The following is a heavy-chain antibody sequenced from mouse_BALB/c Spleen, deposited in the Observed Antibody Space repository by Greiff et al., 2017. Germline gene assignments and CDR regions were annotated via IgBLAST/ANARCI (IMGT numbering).Heavy chain of an antibody. V-gene: IGHV1S81*02. D-gene: IGHD1-1*01. CDR2: INPSNGRT. J-gene: IGHJ2*01. CDR1: GYTFTSYW. Sequence: QVQLQQPGAELVKPGASVKLSCKASGYTFTSYWMPWVKQRPGQGLEWIGEINPSNGRTNYNEKFKSKATLTVDKSSSTAYMQLSSLTSEDSAVYNWARDEKLLHTVVDSPYYFDYWGQGTTLTVSS. CDR3: ARDEKLLHTVVDSPYYFDY.